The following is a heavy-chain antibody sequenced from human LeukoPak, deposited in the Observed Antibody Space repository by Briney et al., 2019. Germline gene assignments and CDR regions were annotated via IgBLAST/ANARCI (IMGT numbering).Heavy chain of an antibody. CDR2: IWYDGSNK. Sequence: GGSLRLSCAASGFPFSSYGMHWVRRAPGKGLEWVALIWYDGSNKYYADSVKGRFTISRDNSKNTLYLQMNSLRAEDTAVYYCAKGSIDWYYFDYWGQGTLVTVSS. V-gene: IGHV3-30*02. CDR1: GFPFSSYG. D-gene: IGHD3-9*01. J-gene: IGHJ4*02. CDR3: AKGSIDWYYFDY.